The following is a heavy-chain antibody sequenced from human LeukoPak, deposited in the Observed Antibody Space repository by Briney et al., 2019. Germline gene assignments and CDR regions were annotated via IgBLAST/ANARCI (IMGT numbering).Heavy chain of an antibody. CDR1: GFTFSSYG. Sequence: QPGGSLRLSCAASGFTFSSYGMPWVRQAPGKGLEWVAVISYDGSNKYYADSVKGRFTISRDNSKNTLYLQMNSLRAEDTAVYYCAKREAGYYYGMDVWGQGTTVTVSS. CDR3: AKREAGYYYGMDV. J-gene: IGHJ6*02. V-gene: IGHV3-30*18. D-gene: IGHD6-13*01. CDR2: ISYDGSNK.